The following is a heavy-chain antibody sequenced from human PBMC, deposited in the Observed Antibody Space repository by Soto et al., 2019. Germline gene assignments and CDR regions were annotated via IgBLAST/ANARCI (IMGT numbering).Heavy chain of an antibody. CDR2: IIPIFGTA. D-gene: IGHD2-15*01. CDR1: GGTFSSYA. Sequence: QVQLVQSGAEVKEPGSSVKVSCKASGGTFSSYAISWVRQAPGQGLEWMGGIIPIFGTANYAQKFQGRVTITADESTSTAYMELSSLRSEDTAVYYCASRFLGGHPHWYFDLWGRGTLGTVSS. CDR3: ASRFLGGHPHWYFDL. V-gene: IGHV1-69*01. J-gene: IGHJ2*01.